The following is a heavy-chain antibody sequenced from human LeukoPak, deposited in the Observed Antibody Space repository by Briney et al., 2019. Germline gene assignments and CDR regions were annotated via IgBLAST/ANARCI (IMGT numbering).Heavy chain of an antibody. V-gene: IGHV1-2*02. CDR3: ARVQWFGEDSQDY. CDR1: GYTFTVYY. J-gene: IGHJ4*02. Sequence: ASVKVSCKASGYTFTVYYMRWVRQAPGQGLEWMGWINPNSGGTNYAQKFQGRVTMTRDTSTSTAYMELSSLRSDDTAVYYCARVQWFGEDSQDYWGQGTLVSVSS. D-gene: IGHD3-10*01. CDR2: INPNSGGT.